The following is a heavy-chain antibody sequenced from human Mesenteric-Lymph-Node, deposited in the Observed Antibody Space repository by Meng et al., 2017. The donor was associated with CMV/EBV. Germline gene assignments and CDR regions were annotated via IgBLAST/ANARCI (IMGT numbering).Heavy chain of an antibody. CDR3: ARSEGDSSGYYPY. CDR2: IIPIFGTA. Sequence: KASGGTFSSYAISWVRQAPGQGLEWMGGIIPIFGTANYAQKFQGRVTITTDESTSTAYMELSSLRSEDTAVYYCARSEGDSSGYYPYWGQGTLVTVSS. D-gene: IGHD3-22*01. J-gene: IGHJ4*02. CDR1: GGTFSSYA. V-gene: IGHV1-69*05.